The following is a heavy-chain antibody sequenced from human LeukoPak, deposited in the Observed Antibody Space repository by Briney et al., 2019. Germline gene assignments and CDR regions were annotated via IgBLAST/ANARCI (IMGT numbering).Heavy chain of an antibody. J-gene: IGHJ5*02. V-gene: IGHV3-21*06. CDR2: VSFGSSYI. D-gene: IGHD4-17*01. Sequence: GGSLRLSCAASGFTFKDYTMNWVRQSPGKGLQWVSYVSFGSSYISYADSLKGRFTISRDDAKSSVYLEMTSLRTDDTAVYYCARASTEYAVTDGFDTWGPGTLVTVSS. CDR3: ARASTEYAVTDGFDT. CDR1: GFTFKDYT.